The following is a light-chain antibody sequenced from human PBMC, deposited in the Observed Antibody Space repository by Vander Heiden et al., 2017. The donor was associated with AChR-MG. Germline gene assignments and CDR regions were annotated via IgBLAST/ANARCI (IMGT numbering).Light chain of an antibody. CDR2: GAS. Sequence: DIQMTQSPSSLSASVGDRVTITCRASQTISSHLNWYQQKPGKAPNLLIYGASSLQGGVPSRFSGSGSGTDFTLTINSLQPEDVATYYCQQSDTTPFTFGPGTTVDFK. CDR1: QTISSH. J-gene: IGKJ3*01. CDR3: QQSDTTPFT. V-gene: IGKV1-39*01.